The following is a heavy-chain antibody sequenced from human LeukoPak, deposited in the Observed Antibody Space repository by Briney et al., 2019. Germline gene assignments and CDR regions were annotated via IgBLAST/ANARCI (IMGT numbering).Heavy chain of an antibody. V-gene: IGHV4-34*01. J-gene: IGHJ4*02. CDR2: INHSGST. Sequence: SETLSLTCAVYGGSFSGYYWSWIRQPPGKGLEWIGEINHSGSTNYNPSLKSRVTISVDTSKNQFSLKLSSVTAADTAVYYCARFSVDYYGSGSYYMDYWGQGTLVTVSS. CDR1: GGSFSGYY. D-gene: IGHD3-10*01. CDR3: ARFSVDYYGSGSYYMDY.